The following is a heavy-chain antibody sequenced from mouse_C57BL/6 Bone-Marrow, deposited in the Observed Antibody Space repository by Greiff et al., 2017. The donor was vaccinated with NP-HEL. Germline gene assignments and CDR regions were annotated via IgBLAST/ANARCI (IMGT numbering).Heavy chain of an antibody. CDR1: GYTFTTYP. CDR2: FHPYNDDT. CDR3: ARGGNSWYYFDY. Sequence: QVHVKQSGAELVKPGASVKMSCKASGYTFTTYPIEWVKQNHGKSLEWIGNFHPYNDDTEYNEKFKNKATLTVEKSSSTVYLELSRLTSDDSSVYNCARGGNSWYYFDYWGQGTTLTVSS. J-gene: IGHJ2*01. D-gene: IGHD2-1*01. V-gene: IGHV1-47*01.